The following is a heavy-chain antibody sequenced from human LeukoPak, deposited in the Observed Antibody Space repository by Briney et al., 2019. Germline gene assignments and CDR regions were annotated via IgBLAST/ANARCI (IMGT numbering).Heavy chain of an antibody. CDR3: GKVGDFWSNNAIDY. D-gene: IGHD3-3*01. Sequence: GGSLRLSCAASGFTFSSYAMSWVRQAPGKGLEWVSGISGSGGSTYHADSVKGRFTISRDNSKNTLYLQMNSLRAEDTAVYYCGKVGDFWSNNAIDYWGQGTLVTVSS. CDR1: GFTFSSYA. CDR2: ISGSGGST. V-gene: IGHV3-23*01. J-gene: IGHJ4*02.